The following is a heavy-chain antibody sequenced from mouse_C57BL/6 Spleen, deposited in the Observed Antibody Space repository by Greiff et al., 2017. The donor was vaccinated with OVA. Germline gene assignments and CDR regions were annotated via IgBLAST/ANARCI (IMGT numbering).Heavy chain of an antibody. V-gene: IGHV5-4*01. J-gene: IGHJ3*01. Sequence: EVQGVESGGGLVKPGGSLKLSCAASGFTFSSYAMSWVRQTPEKRLEWVATISDGGSYTYYPDNVKGRFTISRDNAKNNLYLQMSHLKSEDTAMYYCASYDWFAYWGQGTLVTVSA. D-gene: IGHD2-12*01. CDR1: GFTFSSYA. CDR3: ASYDWFAY. CDR2: ISDGGSYT.